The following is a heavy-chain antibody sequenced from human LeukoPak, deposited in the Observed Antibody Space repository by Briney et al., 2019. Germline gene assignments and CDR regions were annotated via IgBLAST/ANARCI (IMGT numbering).Heavy chain of an antibody. CDR1: GGSISSYY. CDR3: AREDSGSYGV. J-gene: IGHJ4*02. D-gene: IGHD1-26*01. CDR2: IYYSGST. Sequence: SETLSLTCTASGGSISSYYWSWIRQPPGKGLEWIGYIYYSGSTNYNPSLKSRVTISVDTSKNQFSLKLSSVTAADTAVYYCAREDSGSYGVWGQGTLVTVSS. V-gene: IGHV4-59*01.